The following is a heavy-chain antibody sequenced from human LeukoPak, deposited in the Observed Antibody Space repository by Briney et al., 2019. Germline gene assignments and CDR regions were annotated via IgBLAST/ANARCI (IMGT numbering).Heavy chain of an antibody. CDR1: GFTFSSYS. V-gene: IGHV3-21*01. Sequence: GGSLRLSCAASGFTFSSYSMNWVRQAPGKGLKWVSSISSSSSYIYYADSVKGRFTISRDNAKNSLYLQMNSLRAEDTAVYYCARGTAPYCGGDCYFDLWGRGTLVTVSS. J-gene: IGHJ2*01. CDR3: ARGTAPYCGGDCYFDL. D-gene: IGHD2-21*01. CDR2: ISSSSSYI.